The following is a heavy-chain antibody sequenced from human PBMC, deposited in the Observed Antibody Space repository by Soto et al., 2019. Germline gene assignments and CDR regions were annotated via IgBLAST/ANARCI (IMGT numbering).Heavy chain of an antibody. CDR3: TRGGHPYKTGH. Sequence: PSETLSLTCAVYGGSFSGYYWSWIRQPPGKGLEWIGEINHSGSTNYNPSLKSRVTISVDTSKNQFSLKLTSVNTADTAIYYCTRGGHPYKTGHWGQGTLVTVSS. V-gene: IGHV4-34*01. J-gene: IGHJ4*02. CDR1: GGSFSGYY. CDR2: INHSGST. D-gene: IGHD3-9*01.